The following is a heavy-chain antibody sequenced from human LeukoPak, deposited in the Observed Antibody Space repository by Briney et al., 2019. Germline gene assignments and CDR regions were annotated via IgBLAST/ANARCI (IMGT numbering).Heavy chain of an antibody. Sequence: QPGGSLRLSCAASGFTFSSYGMHWVRQAPGKGLEWVAVISYDGSNKYYADSVKGRFTISRDNSKNTLYLQMNSLRAEDTAVYYCAKATRDGKDAFDIWGQGTMVTVSS. CDR3: AKATRDGKDAFDI. CDR1: GFTFSSYG. V-gene: IGHV3-30*18. J-gene: IGHJ3*02. D-gene: IGHD5-24*01. CDR2: ISYDGSNK.